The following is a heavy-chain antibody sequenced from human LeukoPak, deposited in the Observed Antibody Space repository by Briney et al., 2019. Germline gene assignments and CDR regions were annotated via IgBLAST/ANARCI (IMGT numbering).Heavy chain of an antibody. CDR2: INPKSGGT. V-gene: IGHV1-2*02. D-gene: IGHD3-10*01. J-gene: IGHJ3*02. Sequence: ASVKVSCKASGYSFTDYFIHWVRQAPGQGLEWMGWINPKSGGTNYAQKFQGRVTMTRDMSTSTVYMELSSLRSEDTAVYYCARETTAGSGQMRDAFDIWGQGTMVTVPS. CDR1: GYSFTDYF. CDR3: ARETTAGSGQMRDAFDI.